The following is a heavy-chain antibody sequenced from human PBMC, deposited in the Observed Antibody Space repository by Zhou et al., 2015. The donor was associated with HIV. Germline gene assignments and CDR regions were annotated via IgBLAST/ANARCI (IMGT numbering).Heavy chain of an antibody. V-gene: IGHV1-69*06. D-gene: IGHD3-3*01. J-gene: IGHJ6*02. CDR1: GGTFNNYG. Sequence: QVQLVQSGTEVKKPGSSVKVSCKASGGTFNNYGFSWVRQAPGQGLEWMGGIIPVFGTANYAQKFQGRVTMTTDTSTSTAYMELRSLTSDDTAVFYCARDLEARFLDNKIRYYYRAMDVWGQGTSVTVSS. CDR3: ARDLEARFLDNKIRYYYRAMDV. CDR2: IIPVFGTA.